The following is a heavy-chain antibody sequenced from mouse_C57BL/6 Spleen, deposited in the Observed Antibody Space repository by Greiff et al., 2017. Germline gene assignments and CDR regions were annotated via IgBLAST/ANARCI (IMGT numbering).Heavy chain of an antibody. CDR2: IDPSDSYT. D-gene: IGHD1-1*01. Sequence: QVQLQQPGAELVMPGASVKLSCKASGYTFTSYWMHWVKQRPGQGLEWIGEIDPSDSYTNYNQKFKGKSTLTVDKSSSTAYMQLSSLTSEDSAVYYCARGYGRGGYFDVWGTGTTVTVSS. V-gene: IGHV1-69*01. CDR3: ARGYGRGGYFDV. CDR1: GYTFTSYW. J-gene: IGHJ1*03.